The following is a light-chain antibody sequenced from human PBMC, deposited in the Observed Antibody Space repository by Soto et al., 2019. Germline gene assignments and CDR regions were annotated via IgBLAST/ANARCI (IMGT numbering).Light chain of an antibody. CDR3: SSFSGSNNYV. CDR1: SSDVGDYNF. Sequence: QSALTQPPSASGSPGQSVTISCTGTSSDVGDYNFVSWYQQHPGKAPKLMTYEVSERPSGVPDRFSGSKSGNTASLTVSGLQAEDEADYYCSSFSGSNNYVFGTGTKVTVL. J-gene: IGLJ1*01. CDR2: EVS. V-gene: IGLV2-8*01.